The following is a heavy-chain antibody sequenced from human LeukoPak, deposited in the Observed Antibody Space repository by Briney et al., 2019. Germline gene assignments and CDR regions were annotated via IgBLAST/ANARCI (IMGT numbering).Heavy chain of an antibody. D-gene: IGHD2-15*01. J-gene: IGHJ4*02. CDR1: VGSISSSSYY. CDR2: MYYSGGT. V-gene: IGHV4-39*01. Sequence: PSETLSLTCTVSVGSISSSSYYWGWIRQPPGKGLEWIGCMYYSGGTYYNPSLKSRVTISVDTSKNQFSLKLSSVTAADTAVYYCATKAYCNGGSFYRKYALDNWGQGTLVTVSS. CDR3: ATKAYCNGGSFYRKYALDN.